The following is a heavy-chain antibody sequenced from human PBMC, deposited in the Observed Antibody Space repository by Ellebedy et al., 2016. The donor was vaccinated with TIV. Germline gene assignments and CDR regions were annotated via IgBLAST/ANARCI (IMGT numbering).Heavy chain of an antibody. V-gene: IGHV1-8*01. J-gene: IGHJ5*02. CDR2: MNPNSGNT. CDR3: ARVSRYSGGWYKWFDP. Sequence: ASVKVSCXTSGYTFSNYDINWVRQATGQRLEWVGWMNPNSGNTGYEQKFQGRVTMTRNTSISTAYMELSSLRPEDTAVYYCARVSRYSGGWYKWFDPWGQGTLVTVSS. D-gene: IGHD6-19*01. CDR1: GYTFSNYD.